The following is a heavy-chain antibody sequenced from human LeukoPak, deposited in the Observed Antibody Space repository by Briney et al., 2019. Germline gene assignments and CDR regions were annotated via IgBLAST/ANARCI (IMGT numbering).Heavy chain of an antibody. CDR2: IKQGGSEK. CDR3: ARDGVYDYVWGSYRYTALVDY. J-gene: IGHJ4*02. CDR1: GFTFSSYW. D-gene: IGHD3-16*02. V-gene: IGHV3-7*03. Sequence: PGGSLRLSCAASGFTFSSYWMSWVRQAPGKGLEWVANIKQGGSEKYYVDSVKGRFTISRDNAKNSLYLQMSSLRAEDTAVYYCARDGVYDYVWGSYRYTALVDYWGQGTLGTVSS.